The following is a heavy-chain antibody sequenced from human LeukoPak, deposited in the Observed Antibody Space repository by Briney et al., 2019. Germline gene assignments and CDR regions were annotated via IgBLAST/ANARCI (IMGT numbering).Heavy chain of an antibody. V-gene: IGHV4-59*01. Sequence: ASETLSLTCTVSGGSISSYYWSWIRQPPGKGLEWIGYIYYSGSTNYNPSLKSRVTISVDTSKNQFSLKLSSVTAADTAVYYCARDNYYGSGSYYNGDYYYYGMDVWGQGTTVTVSS. CDR1: GGSISSYY. CDR3: ARDNYYGSGSYYNGDYYYYGMDV. CDR2: IYYSGST. J-gene: IGHJ6*02. D-gene: IGHD3-10*01.